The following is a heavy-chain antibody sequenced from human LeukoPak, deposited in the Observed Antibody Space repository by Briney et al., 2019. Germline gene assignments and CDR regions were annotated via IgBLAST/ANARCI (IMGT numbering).Heavy chain of an antibody. CDR1: GGSISSGSYY. CDR2: IYTSGST. V-gene: IGHV4-61*02. CDR3: ARDQGRVVPAARIENAFDI. D-gene: IGHD2-2*01. J-gene: IGHJ3*02. Sequence: SETLSLTCTVSGGSISSGSYYWSWIRQPAGKGLEWIGRIYTSGSTNYNPSLKSRVTISVDTSKNQFSLKLSSVTAADTAVYYCARDQGRVVPAARIENAFDIWGQGTMVTVSS.